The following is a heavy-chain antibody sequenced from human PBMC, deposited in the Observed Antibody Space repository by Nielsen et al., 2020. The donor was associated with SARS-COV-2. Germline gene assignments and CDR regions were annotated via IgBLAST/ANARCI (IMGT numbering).Heavy chain of an antibody. CDR2: IYSGGSST. D-gene: IGHD3-16*01. J-gene: IGHJ6*02. CDR1: GFTFSSYA. Sequence: GESLKISCAASGFTFSSYAMSWVRQAPGKGLEWVSVIYSGGSSTYYVDSVKGRFTISRDNAKNSLYLQMNSLRAEDTAVYYCARVPLLRLEPYYYYYGMDVWGQGTTVTVSS. CDR3: ARVPLLRLEPYYYYYGMDV. V-gene: IGHV3-23*03.